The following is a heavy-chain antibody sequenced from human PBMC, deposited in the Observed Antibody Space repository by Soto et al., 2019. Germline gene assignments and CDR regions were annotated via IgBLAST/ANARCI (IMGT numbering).Heavy chain of an antibody. CDR2: INQSGST. D-gene: IGHD2-15*01. CDR1: GGPFRGYY. Sequence: QVQLQQWGAGLLKPSETLSLTCAVYGGPFRGYYLSWIRQPPGKGLEWIGEINQSGSTNYNPSLMSRVTKSGDTAKHQLSPKPSSVTAADTAVYYCARRCSGGSCPNDYWGKGTLVIVSS. J-gene: IGHJ4*02. CDR3: ARRCSGGSCPNDY. V-gene: IGHV4-34*01.